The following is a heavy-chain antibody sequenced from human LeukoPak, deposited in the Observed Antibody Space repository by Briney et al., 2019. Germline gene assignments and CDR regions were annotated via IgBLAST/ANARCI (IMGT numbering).Heavy chain of an antibody. J-gene: IGHJ6*03. CDR3: ARDRDPYYYYMDV. CDR2: INPNSGGT. CDR1: GYSFTNYA. Sequence: EASVKVSCKASGYSFTNYAMNWVRQAPGQGLEWMGWINPNSGGTNYAQKFQGRVTMTRDTSISTAYMELSRLRSDDTAVYYCARDRDPYYYYMDVWGKGTTVTISS. V-gene: IGHV1-2*02.